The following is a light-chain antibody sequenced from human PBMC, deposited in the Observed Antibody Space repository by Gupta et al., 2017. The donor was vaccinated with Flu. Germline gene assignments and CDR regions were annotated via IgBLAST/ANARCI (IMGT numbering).Light chain of an antibody. J-gene: IGLJ2*01. CDR2: DNS. V-gene: IGLV2-23*01. CDR1: GGDVRSCNF. CDR3: WQSVSGGSDG. Sequence: SVTITCSGTGGDVRSCNFVSWYQQQPGQAPRRMIYDNSNRPAGVSKRFSGSKYGSTASLTLSGAQSEDEAEYYCWQSVSGGSDGFGGGTKVTVL.